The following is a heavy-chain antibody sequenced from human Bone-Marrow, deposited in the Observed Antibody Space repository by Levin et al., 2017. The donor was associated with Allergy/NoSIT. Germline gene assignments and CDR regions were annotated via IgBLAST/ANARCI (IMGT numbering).Heavy chain of an antibody. Sequence: SQTLSLTCTVSGGSISSSYWSWLRQPPGKGLEWIGYIYYSGSTNYNASLKSRVTISVDTSKNQFSLKLSSVTAADTAVYYCARGPYYYASGSYYPIDYWGQGTLVTVSS. D-gene: IGHD3-10*01. CDR1: GGSISSSY. J-gene: IGHJ4*02. CDR2: IYYSGST. V-gene: IGHV4-59*01. CDR3: ARGPYYYASGSYYPIDY.